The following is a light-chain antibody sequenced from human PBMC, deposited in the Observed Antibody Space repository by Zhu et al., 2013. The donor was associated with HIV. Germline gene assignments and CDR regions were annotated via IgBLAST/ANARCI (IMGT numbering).Light chain of an antibody. Sequence: EIVLTQSPATLSLSPGERATLSCRASQSVRNLLAWYQQKLGQAPRLLIYGASYRATGIPARFSGTGSGTEFTLTISSLQSEDIAVYYCQQYGSSPLTFGGGTKVEIK. V-gene: IGKV3D-15*01. J-gene: IGKJ4*01. CDR1: QSVRNL. CDR3: QQYGSSPLT. CDR2: GAS.